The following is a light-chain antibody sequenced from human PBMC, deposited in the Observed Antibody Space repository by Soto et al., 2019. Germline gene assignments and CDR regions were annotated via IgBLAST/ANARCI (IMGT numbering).Light chain of an antibody. V-gene: IGKV1-5*03. CDR1: QSIRSW. Sequence: DIQMTQSPSTLSASVGDRVTITCRASQSIRSWLAWYQQKPGTAPKLLIYKASSLDSGVPSRFNGSGSGTEFTLTISRLQPDDFATYYCQQYNSYWTFGQGTKVDIK. CDR2: KAS. CDR3: QQYNSYWT. J-gene: IGKJ1*01.